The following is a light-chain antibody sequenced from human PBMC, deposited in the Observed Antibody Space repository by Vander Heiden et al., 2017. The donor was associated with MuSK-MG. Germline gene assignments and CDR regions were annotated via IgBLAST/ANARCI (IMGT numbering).Light chain of an antibody. Sequence: EIVLTQSPATLSLSPGERATLSCRASQSVSSYLAWYQQKPGQAPRLLIYDASNRATVIPARFSGSGSGTDFTITISSLEPEDFAVYYCQQRSNWPSFGGGTKVEIK. J-gene: IGKJ4*01. CDR3: QQRSNWPS. V-gene: IGKV3-11*01. CDR2: DAS. CDR1: QSVSSY.